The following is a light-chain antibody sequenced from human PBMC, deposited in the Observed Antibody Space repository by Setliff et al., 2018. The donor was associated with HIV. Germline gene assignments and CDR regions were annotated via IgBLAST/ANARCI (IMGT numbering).Light chain of an antibody. CDR3: QVWDNSSDHPYV. J-gene: IGLJ1*01. Sequence: SYALTQPHSVSVATAQTGPRITCGGNNIGSKSVHWYQQKPGQAPVLVIYYDSDRPSGIPERFPGSNSGNTATLTISRVEAGDEADYYCQVWDNSSDHPYVFGTGTKVTVL. V-gene: IGLV3-21*04. CDR2: YDS. CDR1: NIGSKS.